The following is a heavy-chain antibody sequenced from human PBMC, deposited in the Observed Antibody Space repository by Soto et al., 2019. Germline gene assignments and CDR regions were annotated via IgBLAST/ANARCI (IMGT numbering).Heavy chain of an antibody. Sequence: QVQLVESGGGVVQPGRSLRLSCAASGYVFNHYGLHWVRQAPGKGLEWLTLTSYDGSNKQYADSVKGRFTISRDDSKNTVYLQRNSLRVDDTAVYYCARGGGSRSSGYDIDHWGQGTLVTVSS. CDR1: GYVFNHYG. D-gene: IGHD3-10*01. CDR2: TSYDGSNK. CDR3: ARGGGSRSSGYDIDH. V-gene: IGHV3-33*01. J-gene: IGHJ4*02.